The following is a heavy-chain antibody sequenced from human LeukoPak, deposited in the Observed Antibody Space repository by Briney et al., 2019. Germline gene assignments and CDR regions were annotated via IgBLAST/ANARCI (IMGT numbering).Heavy chain of an antibody. Sequence: SCKASGYTSTGYYMHWVRQAPGKGLEWITFIRYDGYKKYYIDSVKGRFTTSRDNSKNTVSLQMSSLRVEDTAVYYCARNAHSFDSSGYYFHFWGQGTRVTVSS. CDR1: GYTSTGYY. D-gene: IGHD3-22*01. CDR3: ARNAHSFDSSGYYFHF. V-gene: IGHV3-30*02. J-gene: IGHJ4*02. CDR2: IRYDGYKK.